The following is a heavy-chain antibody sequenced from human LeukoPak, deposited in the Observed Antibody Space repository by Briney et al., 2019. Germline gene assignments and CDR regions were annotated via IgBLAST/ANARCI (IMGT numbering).Heavy chain of an antibody. J-gene: IGHJ4*02. Sequence: ASVKVSCKASGYTFRSYDMHWVRQAHGQGLEWMGIINPSGGTTTYAQKFQDRVTMTWDTSTSTVYMELSSLRSEDTAVYYCARGYSNVDYWGQGTLVTVSS. CDR1: GYTFRSYD. CDR2: INPSGGTT. CDR3: ARGYSNVDY. D-gene: IGHD4-11*01. V-gene: IGHV1-46*01.